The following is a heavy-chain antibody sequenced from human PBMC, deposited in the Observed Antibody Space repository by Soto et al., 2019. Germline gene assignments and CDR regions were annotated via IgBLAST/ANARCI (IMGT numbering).Heavy chain of an antibody. CDR2: ISHSGTT. CDR1: GGSFTGYY. CDR3: ARNGGNTWYYFDS. D-gene: IGHD6-13*01. Sequence: QVQLQQWGAGLLKPSETLSLTCAVNGGSFTGYYGAWIRQSPEKGLEWIGEISHSGTTKYNPSLKSRVTVSVDPSQNQFSLKLSSVTAADPGMYYCARNGGNTWYYFDSWGQGTVVTVSS. V-gene: IGHV4-34*01. J-gene: IGHJ4*02.